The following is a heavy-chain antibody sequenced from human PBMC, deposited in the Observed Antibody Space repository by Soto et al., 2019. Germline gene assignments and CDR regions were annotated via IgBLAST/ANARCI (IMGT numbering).Heavy chain of an antibody. D-gene: IGHD6-19*01. V-gene: IGHV4-59*08. CDR1: GGSISSYY. J-gene: IGHJ4*02. CDR3: ARHSWYSSGWYPLDY. CDR2: IYYSGST. Sequence: PSETLSLTCTVSGGSISSYYWSWIRQPPGKGLEWIGYIYYSGSTNYNPSLKSRVTISVDTSKNQFSLKLSSVTAADTAVYYCARHSWYSSGWYPLDYWGQGTLVTVSS.